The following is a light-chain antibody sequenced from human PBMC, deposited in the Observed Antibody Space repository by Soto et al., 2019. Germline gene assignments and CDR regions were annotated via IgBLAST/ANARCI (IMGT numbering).Light chain of an antibody. Sequence: QSALTQPPSASGSAGQSVTISCTGTKNDIGVYDFVSWYQHHPGKAPRLIIYEVVQRPSGVPDRFSGSKSGNTASLTVSGLQAADEADYFCKSYAGSNTYVFGSGTKVT. CDR3: KSYAGSNTYV. J-gene: IGLJ1*01. CDR1: KNDIGVYDF. CDR2: EVV. V-gene: IGLV2-8*01.